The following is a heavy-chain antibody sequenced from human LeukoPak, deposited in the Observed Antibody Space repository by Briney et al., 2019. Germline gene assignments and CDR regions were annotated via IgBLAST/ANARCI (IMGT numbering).Heavy chain of an antibody. CDR2: INPNSGGT. CDR3: ARLSTLAAAARDY. V-gene: IGHV1-2*02. J-gene: IGHJ4*02. Sequence: ASVKVSCKASGYTFTGYYMHWVRQAPGQGLEWMGWINPNSGGTNYAQKFQGRVTMTWDTSISTAYMELSRLRSDDTAVYYCARLSTLAAAARDYWGQGTLVTVSS. CDR1: GYTFTGYY. D-gene: IGHD6-13*01.